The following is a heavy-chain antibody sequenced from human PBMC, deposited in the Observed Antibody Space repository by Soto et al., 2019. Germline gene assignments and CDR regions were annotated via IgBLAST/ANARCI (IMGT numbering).Heavy chain of an antibody. CDR1: GFSLSTSGVG. Sequence: QITLKESGPTLVKPTQTLTLTCTFSGFSLSTSGVGVGWIRQPPGKALEWLALIYWDDDKRYSPSLKSRLTSTKDTSKNQVVLTMTNMDPVDTATYYCEHRRSVLRFLEWPFDYWGKGTLVTVSS. V-gene: IGHV2-5*02. J-gene: IGHJ4*02. D-gene: IGHD3-3*01. CDR3: EHRRSVLRFLEWPFDY. CDR2: IYWDDDK.